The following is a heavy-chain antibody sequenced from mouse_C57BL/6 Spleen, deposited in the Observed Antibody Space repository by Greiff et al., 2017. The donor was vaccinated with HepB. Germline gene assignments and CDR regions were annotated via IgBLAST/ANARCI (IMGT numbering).Heavy chain of an antibody. Sequence: EVNVVESGGGLVQPGGSLSLSCAASGFTFTDYYMSWVRQPPGKALEWLGFIRNKANGYTTEYSASVKGRFTISRDNSQSILYLQMNALRAEDSATYYCARYILTGYFDYWGQGTTLTVSS. CDR3: ARYILTGYFDY. V-gene: IGHV7-3*01. CDR2: IRNKANGYTT. D-gene: IGHD4-1*01. CDR1: GFTFTDYY. J-gene: IGHJ2*01.